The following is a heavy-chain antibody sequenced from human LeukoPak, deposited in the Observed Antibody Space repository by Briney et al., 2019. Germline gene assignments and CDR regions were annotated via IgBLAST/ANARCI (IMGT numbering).Heavy chain of an antibody. CDR3: AGESANSWSSGGNFDY. CDR2: ISVTGNT. J-gene: IGHJ4*02. Sequence: PSETLSLTCTVSGGSITSRSYLWSWIRQPAGKGLEWIGRISVTGNTDYNPSLKSRVTISVDKSKSQFSLRLTSVTAADTAVYYCAGESANSWSSGGNFDYWGQGTLVTVSS. D-gene: IGHD6-13*01. CDR1: GGSITSRSYL. V-gene: IGHV4-61*02.